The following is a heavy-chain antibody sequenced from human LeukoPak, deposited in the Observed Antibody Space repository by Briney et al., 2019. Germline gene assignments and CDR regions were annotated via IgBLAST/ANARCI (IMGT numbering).Heavy chain of an antibody. J-gene: IGHJ4*02. V-gene: IGHV3-48*03. CDR1: GFTFDGSE. D-gene: IGHD6-13*01. CDR3: ARSLAAAELDY. CDR2: ISSSANSI. Sequence: GGSLRLSCAASGFTFDGSEMNWVRQAPGKGLEWLSYISSSANSIYYADSVKGRFTVSRENAKNSLYMQMNSLRADDTAVYYCARSLAAAELDYWGQGTLVTVSS.